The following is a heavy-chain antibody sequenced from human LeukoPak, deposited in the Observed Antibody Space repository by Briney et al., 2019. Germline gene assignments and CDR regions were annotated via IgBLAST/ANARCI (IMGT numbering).Heavy chain of an antibody. CDR2: INHSGST. V-gene: IGHV4-34*01. CDR1: GGSFSGYY. Sequence: PSETLSLTCAVYGGSFSGYYWSWIRQPPGKGLEWIGEINHSGSTNYNPSLKSRVTISVDTSKNQFSLKLSSVTAADTAVYYCAREKGIAAAGQGFDYWGQGTLVTVSS. J-gene: IGHJ4*02. CDR3: AREKGIAAAGQGFDY. D-gene: IGHD6-13*01.